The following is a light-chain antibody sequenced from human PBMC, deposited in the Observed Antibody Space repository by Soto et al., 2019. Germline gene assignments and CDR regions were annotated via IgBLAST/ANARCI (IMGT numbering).Light chain of an antibody. CDR3: QQYRSWPRT. CDR2: GAF. Sequence: ENVLTQSPATLSVSPGERVTLSCRASQSVDISLAWYQQKPGQAPRLLIYGAFTRATDMPGTFSGRGSGTEFTLTISSLRPEDFAVYYCQQYRSWPRTFGQGTKVDIK. CDR1: QSVDIS. J-gene: IGKJ1*01. V-gene: IGKV3-15*01.